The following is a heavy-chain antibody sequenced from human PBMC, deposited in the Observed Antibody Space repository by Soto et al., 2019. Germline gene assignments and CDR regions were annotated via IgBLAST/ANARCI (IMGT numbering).Heavy chain of an antibody. CDR1: GGTFSSYA. CDR2: IIPIFGTA. D-gene: IGHD5-12*01. Sequence: SVKVSCKASGGTFSSYAISWVRQAPGKGLEWMGGIIPIFGTANYAQKFQGRVTITADESTSTAYMELISLRSDDTAVYCCAREGSGYNFWGQGTKVTVSS. CDR3: AREGSGYNF. J-gene: IGHJ4*02. V-gene: IGHV1-69*01.